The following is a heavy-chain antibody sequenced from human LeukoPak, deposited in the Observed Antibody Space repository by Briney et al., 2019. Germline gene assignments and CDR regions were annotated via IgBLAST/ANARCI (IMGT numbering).Heavy chain of an antibody. CDR1: GGSISSSSYY. V-gene: IGHV4-39*07. Sequence: PSETLSLTCTVSGGSISSSSYYWGWIRQPPGKGLEWIGSIYYSGSTNYNPSLKSRVTISVDTSKNQFSLKLSSVTAADTAVYYCATGWYFDLWGRGTLVTVSS. J-gene: IGHJ2*01. CDR3: ATGWYFDL. CDR2: IYYSGST.